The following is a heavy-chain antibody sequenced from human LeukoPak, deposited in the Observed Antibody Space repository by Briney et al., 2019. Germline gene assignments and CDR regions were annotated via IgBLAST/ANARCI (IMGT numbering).Heavy chain of an antibody. CDR3: ARGRNWILDH. CDR1: FTVYY. Sequence: GASVKVSSTFTVYYMHSVRQALGPGLEWMGWIHPLSGDTNYAQRFQGRFTMTTDTSRRTTYMELSRLTSGDTAIYYCARGRNWILDHWGQGTLVTVSS. J-gene: IGHJ4*02. V-gene: IGHV1-2*02. D-gene: IGHD1-1*01. CDR2: IHPLSGDT.